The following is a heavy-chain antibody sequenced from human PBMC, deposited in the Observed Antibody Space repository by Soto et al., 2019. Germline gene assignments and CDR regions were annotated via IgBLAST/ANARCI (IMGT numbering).Heavy chain of an antibody. Sequence: ASVKVSCKASGYTFTRYAMHWVRQAPGQRLEWMGWINSGKGNTKYSEKFQGRVTITSDTSASTAYMDLSSLRSEDTAMYYCARAGDDCSAANCYVIDYWGQGTLVTV. CDR2: INSGKGNT. J-gene: IGHJ4*02. CDR1: GYTFTRYA. CDR3: ARAGDDCSAANCYVIDY. V-gene: IGHV1-3*04. D-gene: IGHD2-2*01.